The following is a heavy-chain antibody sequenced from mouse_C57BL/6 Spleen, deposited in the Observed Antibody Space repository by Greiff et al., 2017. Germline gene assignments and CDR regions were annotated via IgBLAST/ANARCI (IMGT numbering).Heavy chain of an antibody. D-gene: IGHD2-4*01. CDR1: GFTFSSYG. Sequence: EVKLMESGGDLVKPGGSLKLSCAASGFTFSSYGMSWVRQTPDKRLEWVATISSGGSYTYYPDSVKGRFTLSRDNAKNTLYLQMSSLKSEDTAMYYCARRYDYDGYWYCDVWGTGTTVTGSS. CDR2: ISSGGSYT. V-gene: IGHV5-6*02. CDR3: ARRYDYDGYWYCDV. J-gene: IGHJ1*03.